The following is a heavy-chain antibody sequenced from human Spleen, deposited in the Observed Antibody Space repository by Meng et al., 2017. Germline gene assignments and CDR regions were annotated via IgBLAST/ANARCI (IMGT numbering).Heavy chain of an antibody. CDR3: ARGGLTSSD. Sequence: QVQLQQWGAGLLKPSETLSLTCVVSGGSFSDYYWSWIRQPPGKGLEWIGEINHSGSTNYNPSLESRATISVDTSQNNLSLKLSSVTAADTAVYFCARGGLTSSDWGQGTLVTVSS. D-gene: IGHD3-3*01. CDR1: GGSFSDYY. CDR2: INHSGST. J-gene: IGHJ4*02. V-gene: IGHV4-34*02.